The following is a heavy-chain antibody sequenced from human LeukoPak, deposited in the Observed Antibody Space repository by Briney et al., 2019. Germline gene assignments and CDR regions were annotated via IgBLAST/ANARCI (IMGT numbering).Heavy chain of an antibody. CDR1: GGSISSYY. CDR3: ARMIAAPDNGWVDP. Sequence: PSETLSLTCTVSGGSISSYYWSWIRQPPGKGLEWIGYIYYSGSTNYNPSLKSRVTISVDTSKNQFSLKLSSVTAADTAVYYCARMIAAPDNGWVDPWGQGTLVTVSS. D-gene: IGHD6-6*01. V-gene: IGHV4-59*01. J-gene: IGHJ5*02. CDR2: IYYSGST.